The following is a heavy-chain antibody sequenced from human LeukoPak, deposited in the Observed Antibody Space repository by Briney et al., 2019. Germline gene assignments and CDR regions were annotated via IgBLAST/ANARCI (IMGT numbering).Heavy chain of an antibody. Sequence: ASVKVSCKASGYTFTSYDINWVRQATGQGLEWMGWMNPNSGNTGYAQKFQGRVTMTRNTSISTAYMELSSLRSEDTAVYYCARGVVGARFSNYWGQGTLVTVSS. CDR3: ARGVVGARFSNY. V-gene: IGHV1-8*02. CDR1: GYTFTSYD. D-gene: IGHD1-26*01. J-gene: IGHJ4*02. CDR2: MNPNSGNT.